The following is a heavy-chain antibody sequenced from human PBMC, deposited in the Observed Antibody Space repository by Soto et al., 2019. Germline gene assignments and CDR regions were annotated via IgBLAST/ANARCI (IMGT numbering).Heavy chain of an antibody. CDR3: TIGAGWTTDY. D-gene: IGHD6-19*01. V-gene: IGHV4-59*01. CDR2: IHHSGST. Sequence: QVQLQESGPGLVRPSETLSLTCTVSAGSISSNYWNWIRQAPGKGLEWIGLIHHSGSTNYNPSLKSRGTFSLDTSKNQLSLKLSSVTAADTAVYYCTIGAGWTTDYWGQGTLVTVSS. CDR1: AGSISSNY. J-gene: IGHJ4*02.